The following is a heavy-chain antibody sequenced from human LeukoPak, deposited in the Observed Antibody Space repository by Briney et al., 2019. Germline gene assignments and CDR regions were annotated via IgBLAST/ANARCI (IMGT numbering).Heavy chain of an antibody. J-gene: IGHJ5*02. D-gene: IGHD2-2*01. Sequence: SETLCLTCTVSGGSISSGDYYWSWIRQPPGKGLEWIGYIYYSGSTYYNPSLKSRVTISVDTSKNQFSLKLSSVTAADTAVYYCARDRDYCSSTSCPPDPWGQGTLVTVSS. V-gene: IGHV4-30-4*08. CDR2: IYYSGST. CDR3: ARDRDYCSSTSCPPDP. CDR1: GGSISSGDYY.